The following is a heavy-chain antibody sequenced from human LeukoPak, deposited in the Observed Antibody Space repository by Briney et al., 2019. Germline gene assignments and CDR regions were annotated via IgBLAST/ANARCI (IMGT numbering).Heavy chain of an antibody. CDR2: ITSSSSYI. V-gene: IGHV3-21*01. Sequence: GWSLRLSCAASGFTSSIYSMNWVRQAPGKGLEWVSSITSSSSYIYYADSVKGRFTISRDNAKNSLYLHMNIMRSETTASYYSARVGVNWSEPWG. D-gene: IGHD1-26*01. J-gene: IGHJ5*02. CDR3: ARVGVNWSEP. CDR1: GFTSSIYS.